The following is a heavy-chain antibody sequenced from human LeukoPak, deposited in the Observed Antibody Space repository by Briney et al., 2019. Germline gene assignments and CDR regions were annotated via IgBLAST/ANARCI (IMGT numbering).Heavy chain of an antibody. Sequence: GESLKISCESSGYSLTSYWIGWVRQMTGKGLEWMGIIYPGDSNTRYSPSFQGQVTISADKSISTAYLQWSSLKASDSAMYYCVHCGGDCYTSSHWGQGTLVTVSS. J-gene: IGHJ4*02. CDR2: IYPGDSNT. D-gene: IGHD2-21*02. CDR3: VHCGGDCYTSSH. V-gene: IGHV5-51*01. CDR1: GYSLTSYW.